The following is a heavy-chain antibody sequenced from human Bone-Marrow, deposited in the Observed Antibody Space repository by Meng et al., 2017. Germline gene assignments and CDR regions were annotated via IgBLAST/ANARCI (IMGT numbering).Heavy chain of an antibody. CDR3: ARGGLEGNLDY. J-gene: IGHJ4*02. V-gene: IGHV3-30*03. Sequence: VQRVESGGGVVQPGRSLRLSCAASGFTFSSYGMHLVRQAPGKGLEWVAVLSYDGSNKNYADSVKGRFTISRDNSKNTLYLQMSSLKTEDTAVYYCARGGLEGNLDYWGQGTLVTVSS. CDR1: GFTFSSYG. D-gene: IGHD1-1*01. CDR2: LSYDGSNK.